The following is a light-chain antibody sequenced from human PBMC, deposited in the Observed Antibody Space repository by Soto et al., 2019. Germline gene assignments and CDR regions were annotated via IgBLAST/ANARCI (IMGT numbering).Light chain of an antibody. Sequence: QSALTQPPSASGSPGQSVTISCTGTSSDVGGYNYVSWYQQHPGKVPKLMIYEVNKRPSGVPDRFSGSKSGNTASLTVSGLQAEDEADYYCCSYAGSYTVIFGGGTKLTVL. J-gene: IGLJ2*01. V-gene: IGLV2-8*01. CDR3: CSYAGSYTVI. CDR2: EVN. CDR1: SSDVGGYNY.